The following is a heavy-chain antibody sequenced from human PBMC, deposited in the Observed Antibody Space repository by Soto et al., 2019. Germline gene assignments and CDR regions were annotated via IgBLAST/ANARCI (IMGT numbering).Heavy chain of an antibody. D-gene: IGHD6-13*01. J-gene: IGHJ4*02. Sequence: GGSLRLSCAASGFTFSSYGMHWVRQAPGKGLEWVAVISYDGSNKYYADSVKGRFTISRDNSKNTLYLQMNSLRAEDTAVYFCAKERRYGSSWYESWLFDYWGQGTLVTVSS. CDR1: GFTFSSYG. CDR2: ISYDGSNK. V-gene: IGHV3-30*18. CDR3: AKERRYGSSWYESWLFDY.